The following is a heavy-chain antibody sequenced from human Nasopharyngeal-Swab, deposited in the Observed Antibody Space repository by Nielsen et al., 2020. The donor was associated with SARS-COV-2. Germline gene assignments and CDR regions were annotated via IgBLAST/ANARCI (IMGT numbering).Heavy chain of an antibody. J-gene: IGHJ3*02. Sequence: GESLKISCAASGFTFSSYDMHWVRQATGKGLEWVSAIGTAGDTYYPGSVKGRFTISRENAKNSLSLQMNSLRAGDTAVYYCARASSSNDGAFDIWGQGTMVTVSS. V-gene: IGHV3-13*04. CDR1: GFTFSSYD. CDR3: ARASSSNDGAFDI. CDR2: IGTAGDT. D-gene: IGHD5-24*01.